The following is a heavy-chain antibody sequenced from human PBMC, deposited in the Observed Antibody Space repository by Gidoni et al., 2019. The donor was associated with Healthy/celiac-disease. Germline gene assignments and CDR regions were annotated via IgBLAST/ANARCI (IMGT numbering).Heavy chain of an antibody. J-gene: IGHJ1*01. CDR3: ARDYGLWERLQH. CDR2: ISSSSSYI. D-gene: IGHD1-1*01. CDR1: GFPFSSYS. V-gene: IGHV3-21*01. Sequence: EVQLVESGGGLVKPGGSLRLSCAASGFPFSSYSMNWVRQAPGKGLEWVSSISSSSSYIYYADSVKGRFTSSRDNAKNSRYLKMNSLRAEDTAVYYCARDYGLWERLQHWGQGTLVTVSS.